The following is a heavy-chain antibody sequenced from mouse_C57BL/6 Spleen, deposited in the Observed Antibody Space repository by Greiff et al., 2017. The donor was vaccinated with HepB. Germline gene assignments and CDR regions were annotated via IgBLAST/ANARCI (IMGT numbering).Heavy chain of an antibody. CDR3: AKSYGNQGSY. CDR1: GYTFTSYW. CDR2: IDPSDSYT. J-gene: IGHJ4*01. D-gene: IGHD2-1*01. Sequence: QVQLKQPGAELVKPGASVKLSCKASGYTFTSYWMQWVKQRPGQGLEWIGEIDPSDSYTNYNQKFKGKATLTVDTSSSTAYMQLSSLTSEDSAVYYCAKSYGNQGSYWGQGTSVTVSS. V-gene: IGHV1-50*01.